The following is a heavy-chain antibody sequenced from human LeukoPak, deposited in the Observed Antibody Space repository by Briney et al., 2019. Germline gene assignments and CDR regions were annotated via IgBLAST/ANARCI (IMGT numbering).Heavy chain of an antibody. CDR1: GYTFTYYG. CDR3: SRDKSPIRSRSGSESSPLDN. CDR2: ISGYNGNT. Sequence: ASVKVSCKTSGYTFTYYGINWVRQAPGQGIEWMGWISGYNGNTKYAQKFQGRVTMTTDTFTNTAYMELRSLRSDDTAMYYCSRDKSPIRSRSGSESSPLDNWGQVTLVFVSS. V-gene: IGHV1-18*04. D-gene: IGHD6-19*01. J-gene: IGHJ4*02.